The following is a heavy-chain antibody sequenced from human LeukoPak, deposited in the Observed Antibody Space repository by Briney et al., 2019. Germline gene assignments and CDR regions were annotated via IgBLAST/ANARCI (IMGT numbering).Heavy chain of an antibody. Sequence: GGSLRLSCAASGFTFSSYAMSWVRQAPGKGLEWVSAISGSGGSTYYADSVKGRFTISRDNSKNTLYLQMNSLRAEDTAVYYCARGGYGDYVGFDYYYYYYMDVWGKGTTVTVSS. D-gene: IGHD4-17*01. V-gene: IGHV3-23*01. J-gene: IGHJ6*03. CDR3: ARGGYGDYVGFDYYYYYYMDV. CDR1: GFTFSSYA. CDR2: ISGSGGST.